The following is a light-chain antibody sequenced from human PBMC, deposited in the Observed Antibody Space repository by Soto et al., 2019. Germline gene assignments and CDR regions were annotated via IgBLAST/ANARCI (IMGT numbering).Light chain of an antibody. CDR3: CSYAGSSTLV. Sequence: QSALTQPASVSGSPGQSITISCTGTSSDVGSYNLVSWYQQHPGKAPKLMIYEVSKRPSGVSNRFSGSKSGNTASLTISRLQAEDEADYYCCSYAGSSTLVFGGGTKVTVL. CDR1: SSDVGSYNL. CDR2: EVS. V-gene: IGLV2-23*02. J-gene: IGLJ2*01.